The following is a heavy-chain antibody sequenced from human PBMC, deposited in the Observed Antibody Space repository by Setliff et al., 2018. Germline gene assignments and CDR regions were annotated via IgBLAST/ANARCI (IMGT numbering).Heavy chain of an antibody. V-gene: IGHV4-61*01. J-gene: IGHJ4*02. CDR1: GASVSSNIYY. CDR3: ASRCGGDY. CDR2: IYNSGSA. Sequence: PSETLSLTCTVSGASVSSNIYYWSWLRQPPGRGLEWIGCIYNSGSASYSPSLKSRVTISVDTSKNQFSLQLSSVTAADTAVYYCASRCGGDYWGQGTLVTVSS.